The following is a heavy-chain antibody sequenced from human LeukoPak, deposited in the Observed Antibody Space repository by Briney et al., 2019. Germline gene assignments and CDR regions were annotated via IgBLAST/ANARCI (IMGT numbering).Heavy chain of an antibody. Sequence: GGSLRLSCAASGFTFDDYAMHWVRQAPGKGLEWVSLISWDGGSTYYADSVKGRFTISRDNSKNSLYLQMNSLRAEDTALYYCAESRLVATIRCGIDYWGQGTLVTVSS. J-gene: IGHJ4*02. CDR1: GFTFDDYA. V-gene: IGHV3-43D*03. CDR3: AESRLVATIRCGIDY. D-gene: IGHD5-12*01. CDR2: ISWDGGST.